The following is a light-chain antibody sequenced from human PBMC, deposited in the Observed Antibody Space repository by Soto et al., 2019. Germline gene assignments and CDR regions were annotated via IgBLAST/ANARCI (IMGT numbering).Light chain of an antibody. CDR3: AAWDDSRTGPV. CDR1: SSNIGSNT. J-gene: IGLJ3*02. V-gene: IGLV1-44*01. Sequence: QSVLTQPPSASGTPGQRVTISCSGSSSNIGSNTVNWYQQLPGTAPKLLIYRDNQRPSGVPDRFSGSKFGTSASLAISGLQSEDEADYYCAAWDDSRTGPVFGGGTKLTVL. CDR2: RDN.